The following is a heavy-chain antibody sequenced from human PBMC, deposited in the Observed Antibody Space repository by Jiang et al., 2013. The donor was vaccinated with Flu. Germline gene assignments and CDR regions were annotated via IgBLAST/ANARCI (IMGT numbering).Heavy chain of an antibody. CDR1: GGSFSGYY. CDR2: INHSGST. V-gene: IGHV4-34*01. J-gene: IGHJ4*02. D-gene: IGHD3-16*02. CDR3: ARGPRGSYRYSDVWYFDY. Sequence: LLKPSETLSLTCAVYGGSFSGYYWSWIRQPPGKGLEWIGEINHSGSTNYNPSLKSRVTISVDTSKNQFSLKLSSVTAADTAVYYCARGPRGSYRYSDVWYFDYWGQGTLVTVSS.